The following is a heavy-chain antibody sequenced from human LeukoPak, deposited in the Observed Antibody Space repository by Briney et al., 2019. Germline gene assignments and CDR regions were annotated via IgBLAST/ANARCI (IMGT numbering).Heavy chain of an antibody. CDR3: ARDHLKADTAMVRFAFDY. V-gene: IGHV3-30*04. CDR2: ISYDGSNK. D-gene: IGHD5-18*01. J-gene: IGHJ4*02. CDR1: GFTFSSYA. Sequence: GGSLRLSCAASGFTFSSYAMHWVRQAPGKGLEWVAVISYDGSNKYYADSVKGRFTLSRDNSKNTLYLQMNSLRAEDTAVYYCARDHLKADTAMVRFAFDYWGQGTLVTVSS.